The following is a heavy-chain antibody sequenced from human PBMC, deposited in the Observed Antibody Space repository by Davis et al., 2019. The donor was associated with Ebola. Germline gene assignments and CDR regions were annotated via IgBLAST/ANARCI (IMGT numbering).Heavy chain of an antibody. CDR3: ARDDDSSGWVWYFDL. J-gene: IGHJ2*01. D-gene: IGHD6-19*01. CDR1: GFTFSDYY. V-gene: IGHV3-23*01. CDR2: ISGSGGNT. Sequence: GESLKISCAASGFTFSDYYMSWIRQAPGKGLEWVSAISGSGGNTYYADSVKGRFTISRDNSKKTLYLQMNSLRAEDTAVYYCARDDDSSGWVWYFDLWGRGTLVTVSS.